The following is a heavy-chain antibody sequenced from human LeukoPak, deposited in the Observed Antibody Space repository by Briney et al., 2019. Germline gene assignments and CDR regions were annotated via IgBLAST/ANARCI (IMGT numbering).Heavy chain of an antibody. D-gene: IGHD3-22*01. V-gene: IGHV3-74*01. CDR2: INSDGSST. J-gene: IGHJ4*02. CDR3: ARGTNYYDSTGMSD. CDR1: GFTFTSYW. Sequence: PGGSLRLSCAASGFTFTSYWMHWVRQAPGKGLVWVSRINSDGSSTNCADSVKGRFTISRDNAKNTLYLQVNGLRAEDTAVYFCARGTNYYDSTGMSDWGQGTLVTVSS.